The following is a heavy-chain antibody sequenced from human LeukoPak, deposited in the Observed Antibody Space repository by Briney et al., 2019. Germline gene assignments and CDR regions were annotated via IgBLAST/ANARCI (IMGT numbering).Heavy chain of an antibody. D-gene: IGHD3-3*01. CDR3: ASVLRFLEWSLDV. Sequence: TSSETLSLTCTVSGGSISSGGYSWSWIRQPPGKGLEWIGYIYHSGSTYYNPSLKSRVTISVDRSKNQFSLKLSSVTAADTAVYYCASVLRFLEWSLDVWGQGTTVTVSS. CDR1: GGSISSGGYS. CDR2: IYHSGST. V-gene: IGHV4-30-2*01. J-gene: IGHJ6*02.